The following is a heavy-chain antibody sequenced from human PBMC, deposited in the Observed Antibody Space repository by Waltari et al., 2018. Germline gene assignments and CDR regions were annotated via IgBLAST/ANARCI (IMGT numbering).Heavy chain of an antibody. D-gene: IGHD3-10*01. J-gene: IGHJ4*02. CDR1: GFPFGRDW. Sequence: EVQLVESGGNLVQPGGSLRLSCAAPGFPFGRDWMSWVRQAPGKGLELVATIKQDGTDKYYVDSVKGRFTVSRDNAKKSLHLQMNSLRAEDTAVYYCARWSRSLWLGGQGTLVTVSS. CDR2: IKQDGTDK. V-gene: IGHV3-7*01. CDR3: ARWSRSLWL.